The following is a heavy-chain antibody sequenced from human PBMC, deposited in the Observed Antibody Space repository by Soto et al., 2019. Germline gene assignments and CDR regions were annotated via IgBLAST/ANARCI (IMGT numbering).Heavy chain of an antibody. V-gene: IGHV3-23*01. CDR1: GFTFSTYA. D-gene: IGHD1-26*01. J-gene: IGHJ4*02. CDR3: ALRKTGSYFDY. Sequence: VSLRLSCAGSGFTFSTYAMSWVRQAPGKGLEWVSGIGSSGAGTYYADFVKGRFIISRDNSKNTLHLQMNTLRAEDTAVYYCALRKTGSYFDYWGQGTLVTVSS. CDR2: IGSSGAGT.